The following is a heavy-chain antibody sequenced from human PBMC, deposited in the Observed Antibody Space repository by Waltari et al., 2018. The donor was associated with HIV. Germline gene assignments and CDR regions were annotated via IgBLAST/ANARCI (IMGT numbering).Heavy chain of an antibody. Sequence: EVHLVESGGGLVQPGESLRLSCAASRFTFSTYWISWVRQAPGEGLWWVANIKQDGSEKYYVDSVKGRFSISRDNAKNSLYLQMNNLRAEDPAVYYCAREGAGGTVDFDFWGLGTLVTVSS. CDR2: IKQDGSEK. V-gene: IGHV3-7*01. CDR1: RFTFSTYW. J-gene: IGHJ4*02. CDR3: AREGAGGTVDFDF. D-gene: IGHD2-15*01.